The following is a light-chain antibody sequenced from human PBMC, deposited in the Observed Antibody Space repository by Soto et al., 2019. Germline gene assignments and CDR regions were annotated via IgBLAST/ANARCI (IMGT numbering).Light chain of an antibody. CDR3: QHYNDWPPAFT. Sequence: EILMTQSPATLSVSPGERATLSFRASQSLNRNLAWYQQKPGQAPRLIIYGASTRASGIPARFSGSGSGTEFTLTISSLQSEDFALYYCQHYNDWPPAFTFGPGTKVDL. CDR2: GAS. CDR1: QSLNRN. J-gene: IGKJ3*01. V-gene: IGKV3D-15*01.